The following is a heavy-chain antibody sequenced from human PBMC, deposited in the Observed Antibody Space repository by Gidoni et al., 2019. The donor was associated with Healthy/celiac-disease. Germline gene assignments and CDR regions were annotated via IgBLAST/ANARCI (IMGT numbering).Heavy chain of an antibody. CDR1: GFTFSSYA. V-gene: IGHV3-23*01. D-gene: IGHD2-15*01. Sequence: EVQLLESGGGLVQPWGSLRLSCAASGFTFSSYAMSWVRQAPGKGLEWVSAISGSGGSTYYSDSVKGRFTISRDNSKNTLYLQMNSLRAEDTAVYYCAIDNYCSGGSCYEGFDYWGQGTLVTVSS. J-gene: IGHJ4*02. CDR2: ISGSGGST. CDR3: AIDNYCSGGSCYEGFDY.